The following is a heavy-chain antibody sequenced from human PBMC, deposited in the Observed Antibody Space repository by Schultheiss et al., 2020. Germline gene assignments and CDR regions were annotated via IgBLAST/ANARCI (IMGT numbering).Heavy chain of an antibody. V-gene: IGHV1-46*01. CDR1: GYTFTSYY. CDR3: AAEKGNGDYTPAYGMDV. D-gene: IGHD4-17*01. CDR2: INPSGGST. J-gene: IGHJ6*02. Sequence: ASVKVSCKASGYTFTSYYMHWVRQAPGQGLEWMGIINPSGGSTSYAQKFQERVTITRDMSTSTAYMELSSLRSEDTAVYYCAAEKGNGDYTPAYGMDVWGQGTTVTVSS.